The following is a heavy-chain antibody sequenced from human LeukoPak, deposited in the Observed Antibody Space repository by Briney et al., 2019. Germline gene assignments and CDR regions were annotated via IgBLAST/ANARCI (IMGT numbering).Heavy chain of an antibody. CDR2: MNPNSGNT. Sequence: ASVKVSCKASGYTFTGYYMHWVRQAPGQGLEWMGWMNPNSGNTGYAQKFQGRVTMTRNTSISTAYMELSSLRSEDTAVYYCARGGAYYDILTGYYMPREIDYWGQGTLVAVSS. CDR1: GYTFTGYY. CDR3: ARGGAYYDILTGYYMPREIDY. J-gene: IGHJ4*02. D-gene: IGHD3-9*01. V-gene: IGHV1-8*02.